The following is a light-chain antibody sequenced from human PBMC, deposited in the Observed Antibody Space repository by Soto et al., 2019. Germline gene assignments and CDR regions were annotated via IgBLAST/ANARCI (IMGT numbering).Light chain of an antibody. Sequence: ETVTTQSPATLSVSPGERATLSYRASQSVSGDLAWYQQKPGQAPRLLIFAASTRATGIPARFSGSGSGTDFTLTISSLEPEDFAVYYCQQRSNWPSTFGQGTRLEIK. V-gene: IGKV3-11*01. CDR3: QQRSNWPST. CDR2: AAS. CDR1: QSVSGD. J-gene: IGKJ5*01.